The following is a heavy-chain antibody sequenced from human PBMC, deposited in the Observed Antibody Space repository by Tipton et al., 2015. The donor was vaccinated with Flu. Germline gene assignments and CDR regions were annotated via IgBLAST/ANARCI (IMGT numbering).Heavy chain of an antibody. J-gene: IGHJ4*02. V-gene: IGHV3-48*03. CDR3: ARGFIRLCDF. D-gene: IGHD3-16*01. CDR1: GFTFSSYE. Sequence: GSLRLSCAVSGFTFSSYEMNWVRQAPGKGLEWVSFISPSGTTKYYADAVKGRFTISRDNTKNSLFLQMNSLRAGDTGVYYCARGFIRLCDFWGQGTLVTVSS. CDR2: ISPSGTTK.